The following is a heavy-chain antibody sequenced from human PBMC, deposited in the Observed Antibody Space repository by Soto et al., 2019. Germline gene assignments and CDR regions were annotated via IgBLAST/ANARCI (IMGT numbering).Heavy chain of an antibody. CDR2: IIPIFGTA. V-gene: IGHV1-69*06. D-gene: IGHD6-25*01. CDR1: GGTFSSYA. J-gene: IGHJ3*02. CDR3: ARPLTSSGRSNAFDI. Sequence: ASVKVSCKASGGTFSSYAISWVRQAPGQGLEWMGGIIPIFGTANYAQKFQGRVTITADKSTSTAYMELSSLRSEDTAVYYCARPLTSSGRSNAFDIWGQGTMVTVSS.